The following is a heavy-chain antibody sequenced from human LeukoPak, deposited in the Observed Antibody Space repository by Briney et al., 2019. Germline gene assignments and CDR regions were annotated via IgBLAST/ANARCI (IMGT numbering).Heavy chain of an antibody. D-gene: IGHD3-22*01. V-gene: IGHV1-69*13. Sequence: SVKVSCKASGGTFSSYAISWVRQAPGQGLEWMGGIIPIFGTANYAQKFQGRVTITADESTSTAYMELSSLRSEDTAVYYCARAFGDYYDSSGYYYGYWGQGTLVTVSS. CDR1: GGTFSSYA. CDR3: ARAFGDYYDSSGYYYGY. J-gene: IGHJ4*02. CDR2: IIPIFGTA.